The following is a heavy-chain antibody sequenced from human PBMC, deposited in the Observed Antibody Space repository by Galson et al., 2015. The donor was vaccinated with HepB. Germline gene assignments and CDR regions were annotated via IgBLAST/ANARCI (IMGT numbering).Heavy chain of an antibody. CDR1: GNTLTSYD. D-gene: IGHD5-24*01. V-gene: IGHV1-18*01. CDR2: ISAYNGDT. Sequence: SVKVSCKASGNTLTSYDISWVRQAPGQGLEWMGWISAYNGDTKYAQKVQGRVTMTTDTSTSTAYMELTSLRSDDTAVYFCARVGLSAMAAKGNAFDMWGQGTMVIVSS. J-gene: IGHJ3*02. CDR3: ARVGLSAMAAKGNAFDM.